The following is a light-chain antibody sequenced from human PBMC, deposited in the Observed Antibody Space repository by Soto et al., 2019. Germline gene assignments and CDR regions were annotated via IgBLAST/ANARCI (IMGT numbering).Light chain of an antibody. J-gene: IGKJ1*01. CDR1: QSLVYSDGNTY. V-gene: IGKV2-30*01. Sequence: DVVMTQSPLSLPVTLGQPASISCRSSQSLVYSDGNTYLTWFQQRPGQSPRRLIYNVSKRDSGVPDRVSGSGSGTDFTLKISRVEAEDVGVYYCMQHTHWPQTFGQGTKVEIK. CDR2: NVS. CDR3: MQHTHWPQT.